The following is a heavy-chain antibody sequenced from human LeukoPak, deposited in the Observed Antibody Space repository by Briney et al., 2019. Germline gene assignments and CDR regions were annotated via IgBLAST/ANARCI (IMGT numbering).Heavy chain of an antibody. CDR2: IYPSDSDT. Sequence: KPGESLKISCKGSGYRFTSYWIGWVRQMPGKGLEWMGIIYPSDSDTRYSPSFQGQVTISADKSISTAYLQWSSLKASDTAMYYCARTVDTAMVWVGYFDYWGQGTLVTVSS. J-gene: IGHJ4*02. CDR3: ARTVDTAMVWVGYFDY. V-gene: IGHV5-51*03. D-gene: IGHD5-18*01. CDR1: GYRFTSYW.